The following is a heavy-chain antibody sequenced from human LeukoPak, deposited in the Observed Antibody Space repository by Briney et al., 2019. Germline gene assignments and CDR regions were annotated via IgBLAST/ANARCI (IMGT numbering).Heavy chain of an antibody. D-gene: IGHD1-26*01. CDR3: ARDSTPTYYSGTYYFEY. J-gene: IGHJ4*02. CDR2: INPSGGST. CDR1: GYTFASYY. V-gene: IGHV1-46*01. Sequence: ASVKVSCKASGYTFASYYMHWVRQAPGQGLEWMGRINPSGGSTTYAQKFQGRVTMTRDTSTSTVYMELSSLRSEDTAVYYCARDSTPTYYSGTYYFEYWGQGTLVTVSS.